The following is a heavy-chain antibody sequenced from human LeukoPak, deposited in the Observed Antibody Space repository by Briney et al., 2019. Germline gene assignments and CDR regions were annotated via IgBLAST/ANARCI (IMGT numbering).Heavy chain of an antibody. D-gene: IGHD3-10*01. J-gene: IGHJ4*02. V-gene: IGHV1-18*01. CDR2: ISAYNGNT. CDR1: GYTFTSYG. CDR3: ARFRAGVGEPYGDY. Sequence: ASVKVSCTASGYTFTSYGISWVRQAPGQGLEWMGCISAYNGNTNYAQTLQGRVTMTTDTSTSTAYMELRSLRSDDTAVYYCARFRAGVGEPYGDYWGQGTLVTVSS.